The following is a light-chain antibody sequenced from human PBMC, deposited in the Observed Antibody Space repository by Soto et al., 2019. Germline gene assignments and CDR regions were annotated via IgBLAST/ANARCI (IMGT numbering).Light chain of an antibody. CDR3: QQRRTWPPLT. J-gene: IGKJ4*01. V-gene: IGKV3-11*01. Sequence: EIVLTQSPATLSLSPGERATLSCRASQSVSNLLAWYQQKPGQAPRLLIYDASTRATGIPARFSGSGSGTDFALTISSLEPEDFAVYYCQQRRTWPPLTFGGGTKVEIK. CDR2: DAS. CDR1: QSVSNL.